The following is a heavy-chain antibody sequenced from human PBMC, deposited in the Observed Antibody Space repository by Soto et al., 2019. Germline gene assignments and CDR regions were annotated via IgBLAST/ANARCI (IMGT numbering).Heavy chain of an antibody. D-gene: IGHD6-13*01. CDR3: ARIIAAAGGRRYFDL. CDR1: GFTFSDYY. J-gene: IGHJ2*01. Sequence: QVQLVESGGGLVKPGGSLRLSCAASGFTFSDYYMSWIRQAPGKGLEWVSYISSSSSYTNYADSVKGRFTISRDNAKNSLYLQMNSLSAEDPAVYYCARIIAAAGGRRYFDLWGRGTLVTVSS. V-gene: IGHV3-11*05. CDR2: ISSSSSYT.